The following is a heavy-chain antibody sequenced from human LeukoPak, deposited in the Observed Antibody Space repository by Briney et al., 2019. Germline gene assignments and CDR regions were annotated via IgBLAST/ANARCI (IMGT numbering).Heavy chain of an antibody. CDR3: ARDSGWYRFDS. Sequence: GGSLRLSCAASGFTFSNYAMSWVRQAPGKGLEWVSSISGSGAGTYYADSVKGRFTISRDNSKNTLYLQMNSLRAEDTAVYYCARDSGWYRFDSWGQGTLVSVS. CDR1: GFTFSNYA. CDR2: ISGSGAGT. V-gene: IGHV3-23*01. J-gene: IGHJ4*02. D-gene: IGHD6-13*01.